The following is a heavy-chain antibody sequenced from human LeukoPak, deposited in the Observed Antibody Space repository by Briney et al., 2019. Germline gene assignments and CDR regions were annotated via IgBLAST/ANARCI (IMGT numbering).Heavy chain of an antibody. CDR2: IYYSGST. V-gene: IGHV4-59*12. D-gene: IGHD3-22*01. Sequence: SETLSLTCTVSGGSISSYYWSWIRQPPGKGLEWIGYIYYSGSTNYNPSLKSRVTISVDTSKNQFSLKLSSVTAADTAVYYCARERSTYYYDSSGYHSKGRSDYRGQGTLVTVSS. CDR3: ARERSTYYYDSSGYHSKGRSDY. J-gene: IGHJ4*02. CDR1: GGSISSYY.